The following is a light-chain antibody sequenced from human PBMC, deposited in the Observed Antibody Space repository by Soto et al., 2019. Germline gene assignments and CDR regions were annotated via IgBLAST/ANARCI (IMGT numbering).Light chain of an antibody. CDR3: QQLNSNSWT. CDR2: GES. CDR1: QGISSY. Sequence: IQLTQSPSFLSASVGDRVTITCRASQGISSYLAWYQQKPGKAPKLLMYGESTLQSGVPSRFSGSGSGTEFTLTISSLQPEDFATYYCQQLNSNSWTFGQGTKVEIK. J-gene: IGKJ1*01. V-gene: IGKV1-9*01.